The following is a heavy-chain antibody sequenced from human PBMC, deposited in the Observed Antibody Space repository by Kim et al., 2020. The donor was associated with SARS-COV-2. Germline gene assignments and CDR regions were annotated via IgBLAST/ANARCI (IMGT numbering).Heavy chain of an antibody. V-gene: IGHV3-23*01. Sequence: GGSLRLSCAASGFTFSSYAMSWVRQAPGKGLEWVSAISGSGGSTYYADSVKGRFTISRDNSKNTLYLQMNSLRAEDTAVYYCAKDLGGYSYGQHWYFDLWGRGTLVTVSS. CDR1: GFTFSSYA. D-gene: IGHD5-18*01. CDR2: ISGSGGST. CDR3: AKDLGGYSYGQHWYFDL. J-gene: IGHJ2*01.